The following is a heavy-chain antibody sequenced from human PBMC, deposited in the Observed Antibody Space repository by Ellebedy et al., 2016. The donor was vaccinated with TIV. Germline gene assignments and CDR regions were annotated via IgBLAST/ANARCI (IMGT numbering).Heavy chain of an antibody. CDR2: INSDGTNT. J-gene: IGHJ4*02. V-gene: IGHV3-74*01. Sequence: GESLKISCAASGFTFSTYWMHWVRQAPGKGLVWVSRINSDGTNTNYADSVKGRFTISRDNAKNSLYLQMNSLRAEDTAVYYCVRDPHWTYFDWGQGTLVTVSS. CDR3: VRDPHWTYFD. CDR1: GFTFSTYW. D-gene: IGHD1-7*01.